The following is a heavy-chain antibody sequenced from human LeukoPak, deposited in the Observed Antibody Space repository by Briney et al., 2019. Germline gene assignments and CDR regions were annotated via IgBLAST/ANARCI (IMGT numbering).Heavy chain of an antibody. J-gene: IGHJ4*02. Sequence: SETLSLTCTVSGGSISSGDYYWSWMRQHLGKGLEWIGYIYYSGSTYYNPSLKSRVTISVDTSKNQFSLKLSSVTAADTAVYYCARGPDTVTLSYWGQGTLVTVSS. CDR3: ARGPDTVTLSY. V-gene: IGHV4-31*03. CDR2: IYYSGST. CDR1: GGSISSGDYY. D-gene: IGHD4-17*01.